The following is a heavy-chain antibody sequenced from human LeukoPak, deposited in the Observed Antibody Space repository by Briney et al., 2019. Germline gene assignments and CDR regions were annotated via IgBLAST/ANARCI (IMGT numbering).Heavy chain of an antibody. Sequence: GGSLRLSCTATGFEFSNYWMTWVRPTPGKGLAGVADINQDGSEENYVDSVKGRFIIFTDNAKNSLYLEVDSLGVEDSAIYYCARKWLYSSGWFPFDFWGQGTLVSVSS. V-gene: IGHV3-7*03. CDR2: INQDGSEE. CDR1: GFEFSNYW. J-gene: IGHJ4*02. CDR3: ARKWLYSSGWFPFDF. D-gene: IGHD6-19*01.